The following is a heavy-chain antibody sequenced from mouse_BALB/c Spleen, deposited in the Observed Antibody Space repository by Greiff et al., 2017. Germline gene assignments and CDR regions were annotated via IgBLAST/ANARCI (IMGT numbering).Heavy chain of an antibody. D-gene: IGHD1-1*01. V-gene: IGHV2-5-1*01. CDR3: AIYYYGSGYAMDY. CDR1: GFSLTSYG. Sequence: QVQLQQSGPSLVQPSQSLSITCTVSGFSLTSYGVHWVRQSPGKGLEWLGVIWRGGSTDYNAAFMSRLSFTKDNSKSQVFFKMNSLQADDTAIYYCAIYYYGSGYAMDYWGQGTSVTVSS. CDR2: IWRGGST. J-gene: IGHJ4*01.